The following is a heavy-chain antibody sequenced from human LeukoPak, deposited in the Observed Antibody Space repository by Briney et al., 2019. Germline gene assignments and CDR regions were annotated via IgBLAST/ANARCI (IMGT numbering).Heavy chain of an antibody. D-gene: IGHD4-23*01. CDR2: ISYDGSNK. J-gene: IGHJ4*02. V-gene: IGHV3-30-3*01. Sequence: GGSLRLSCAASGFTFSSYAMHWVRQAPGKGLEWVAVISYDGSNKYYADSVKGRFTISRDNSKNTLYLQMNSLRAEDTAVYYCAKDNEGYGGKTFDYWGQGTLVTVSS. CDR3: AKDNEGYGGKTFDY. CDR1: GFTFSSYA.